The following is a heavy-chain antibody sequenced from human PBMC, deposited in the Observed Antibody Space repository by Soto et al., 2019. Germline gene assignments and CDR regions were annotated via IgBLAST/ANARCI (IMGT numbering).Heavy chain of an antibody. J-gene: IGHJ6*02. D-gene: IGHD2-2*01. CDR1: AFTFSSYG. CDR2: IWSDGSEK. V-gene: IGHV3-33*01. CDR3: AREWVRYCSSPSCYYRDPNNYNAMDV. Sequence: QVQLVESGGGVVQPGRSLRLSCAASAFTFSSYGMHWVRQAPGKGLEWVAVIWSDGSEKYYADSVKGRFTISRDNSKNTLYLQMSTLRVEDTAVYYCAREWVRYCSSPSCYYRDPNNYNAMDVWGHGTTVTVSS.